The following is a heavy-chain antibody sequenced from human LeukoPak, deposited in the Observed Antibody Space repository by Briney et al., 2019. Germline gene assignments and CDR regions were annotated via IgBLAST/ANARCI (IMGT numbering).Heavy chain of an antibody. J-gene: IGHJ6*02. CDR1: AYTFTSYG. CDR3: ARAGALGYDSGSYTLVYYYSYGMDV. V-gene: IGHV1-18*04. CDR2: TSAYNGNT. D-gene: IGHD3-10*01. Sequence: GASETLSCTASAYTFTSYGISWVRHAPGPGLDRIGSTSAYNGNTNYAQKLQGRVTMTTDTATSTAHMELRRLSSDDTAVDYCARAGALGYDSGSYTLVYYYSYGMDVWGQGPRPPSP.